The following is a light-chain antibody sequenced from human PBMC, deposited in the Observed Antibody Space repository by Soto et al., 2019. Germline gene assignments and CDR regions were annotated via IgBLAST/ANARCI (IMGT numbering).Light chain of an antibody. CDR3: QQLNGFPYT. J-gene: IGKJ5*01. V-gene: IGKV1-9*01. Sequence: IQLTQSPSSLSASVRDRVTITCRARQGISSYLAWYQQKPGKAPKLLIYAASTLRLGVASRFSGSGSGTDFTLTISSLQPEDFATYYCQQLNGFPYTFDQGTRLETK. CDR1: QGISSY. CDR2: AAS.